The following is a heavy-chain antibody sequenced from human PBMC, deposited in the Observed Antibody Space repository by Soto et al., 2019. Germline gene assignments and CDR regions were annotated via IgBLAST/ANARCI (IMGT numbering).Heavy chain of an antibody. D-gene: IGHD3-16*02. CDR1: GYTFTNFY. Sequence: ASVKVSCKASGYTFTNFYITWVRQAPGQGLEWMGWVSGYKGNTNYAQKFQGRVTMTTDTSTNTAYMELRRLRYDDTAEYYCARYSSVKPDYGGQETRFTVPS. J-gene: IGHJ4*02. CDR2: VSGYKGNT. V-gene: IGHV1-18*01. CDR3: ARYSSVKPDY.